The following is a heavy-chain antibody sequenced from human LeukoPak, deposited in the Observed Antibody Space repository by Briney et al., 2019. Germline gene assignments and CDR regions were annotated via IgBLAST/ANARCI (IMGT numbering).Heavy chain of an antibody. CDR3: AKQCGGSDWFDAFDI. CDR1: GFTFTNYA. Sequence: GGSLRLSCAVSGFTFTNYAMSWVRQAPGKGLEWVSAISGAGGSTYYADSVKGRFTISRDNSKNTLYLQMNSLRAEDTAVYYCAKQCGGSDWFDAFDIWGQGTMVTVSP. D-gene: IGHD6-19*01. J-gene: IGHJ3*02. CDR2: ISGAGGST. V-gene: IGHV3-23*01.